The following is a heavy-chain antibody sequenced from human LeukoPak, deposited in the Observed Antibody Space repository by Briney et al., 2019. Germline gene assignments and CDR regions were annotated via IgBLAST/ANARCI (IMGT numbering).Heavy chain of an antibody. Sequence: SETLSLTCAVYGGSFSGYYWSWIRQPPGKGLEWIGEINHSGSTNYNPSLKSRVTISVDTSKNQFSLKLSSVTAADTAVYYCARAGGYSYAPNPWFDPWGQGTLVTVSS. CDR3: ARAGGYSYAPNPWFDP. CDR1: GGSFSGYY. CDR2: INHSGST. J-gene: IGHJ5*02. V-gene: IGHV4-34*01. D-gene: IGHD5-18*01.